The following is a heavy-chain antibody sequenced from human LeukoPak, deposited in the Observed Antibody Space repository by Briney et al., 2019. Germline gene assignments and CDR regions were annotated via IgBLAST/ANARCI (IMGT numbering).Heavy chain of an antibody. CDR2: ISGSGGST. CDR3: AKEGIGDYYLDY. J-gene: IGHJ4*02. V-gene: IGHV3-23*01. CDR1: GFTYSSYA. D-gene: IGHD4-17*01. Sequence: QTGGSLRLSCAASGFTYSSYAMSWLRQAPGKGLEWVSAISGSGGSTYYADAVKSRFTISRDNSKNTLYLQMNSLRAEDTAVYYCAKEGIGDYYLDYWGQGTLVTVSS.